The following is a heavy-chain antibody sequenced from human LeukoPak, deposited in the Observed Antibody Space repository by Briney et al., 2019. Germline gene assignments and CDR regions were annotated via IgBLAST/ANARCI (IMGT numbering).Heavy chain of an antibody. Sequence: ASVKVSCKASGYTFTSYAISWVRQAPGQGLEWMGGIIPIFGTANYAQKFQGRVTITADESTSTAYMELSSLRSEDTAVYYCARSKYLQWLASYNWFDPWGQGTLVTVSS. CDR2: IIPIFGTA. V-gene: IGHV1-69*13. J-gene: IGHJ5*02. CDR3: ARSKYLQWLASYNWFDP. CDR1: GYTFTSYA. D-gene: IGHD6-19*01.